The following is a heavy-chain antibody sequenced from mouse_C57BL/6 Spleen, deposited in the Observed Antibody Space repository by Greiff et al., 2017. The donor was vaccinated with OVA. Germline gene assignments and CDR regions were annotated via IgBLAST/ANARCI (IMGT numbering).Heavy chain of an antibody. CDR3: ARKGGSNGDYAMDY. D-gene: IGHD1-1*01. Sequence: VMLVESGPGLVAPSQSLSITCTVSGFSLTSYAISWVRQPPGKGLEWLGVIWTGGGTNYNSALKSRLSISKDNSKSQVFLKMNSLQTDDTARYYCARKGGSNGDYAMDYWGQGTSVTVSS. V-gene: IGHV2-9-1*01. J-gene: IGHJ4*01. CDR1: GFSLTSYA. CDR2: IWTGGGT.